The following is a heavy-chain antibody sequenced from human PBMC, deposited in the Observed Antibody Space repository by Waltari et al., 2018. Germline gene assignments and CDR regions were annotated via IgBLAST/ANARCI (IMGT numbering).Heavy chain of an antibody. V-gene: IGHV3-48*03. CDR1: GFTFSSYE. J-gene: IGHJ6*02. CDR3: ARVSGELLYYYYGMDV. CDR2: SSSSGSTI. D-gene: IGHD3-10*01. Sequence: EVQLVESGGGLVQPGGSLRLSCAASGFTFSSYEMNWVRQAPGKGLEWGSYSSSSGSTIYDADSVKSRFTIARDNAKNALYLQMNSLRAEDTAVYYCARVSGELLYYYYGMDVWGQGTTVTVSS.